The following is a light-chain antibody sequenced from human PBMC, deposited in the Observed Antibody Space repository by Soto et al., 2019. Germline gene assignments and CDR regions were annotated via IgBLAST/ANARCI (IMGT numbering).Light chain of an antibody. CDR3: QQYGTSPWT. J-gene: IGKJ1*01. Sequence: EIVMTQSPATLSVSPGDTATLSCRASQGVTTNLAWFQQKPGQAPRLLIYGTSSRATGIPDRFSGSGSGTDFTLTISRLEPEDFAVYFCQQYGTSPWTFGQGTKVDIK. CDR2: GTS. CDR1: QGVTTN. V-gene: IGKV3-20*01.